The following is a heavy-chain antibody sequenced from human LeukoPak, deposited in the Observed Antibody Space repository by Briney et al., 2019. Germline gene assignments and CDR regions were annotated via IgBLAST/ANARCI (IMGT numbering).Heavy chain of an antibody. Sequence: PGGSLRLSCAASGFTFSKAWMSWVRQAPGKGLEWVGRIKSKTDGGTEDYAAPVKGRFTISRDDSKDTLFLQMNSLKSEDTAVYYCTTGYWNDVQVFNHWGQGTLVTVSS. D-gene: IGHD1-1*01. J-gene: IGHJ4*02. CDR1: GFTFSKAW. CDR3: TTGYWNDVQVFNH. CDR2: IKSKTDGGTE. V-gene: IGHV3-15*01.